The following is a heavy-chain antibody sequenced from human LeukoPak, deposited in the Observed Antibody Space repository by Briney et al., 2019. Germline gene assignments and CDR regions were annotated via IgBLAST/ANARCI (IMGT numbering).Heavy chain of an antibody. V-gene: IGHV1-18*01. J-gene: IGHJ4*02. D-gene: IGHD5-18*01. Sequence: GASVKVSCKASGYTFTSFGISWVRQAPGQGLEWMGWISAYNGNRKYAQKVQGRVTMTTDTSTSTAYMELRSLGSDDTAVYYCARDLGEDTTMIFFDFWGQGTLVTVSS. CDR1: GYTFTSFG. CDR3: ARDLGEDTTMIFFDF. CDR2: ISAYNGNR.